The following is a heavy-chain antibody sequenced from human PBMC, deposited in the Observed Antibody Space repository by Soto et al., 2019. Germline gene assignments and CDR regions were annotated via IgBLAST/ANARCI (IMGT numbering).Heavy chain of an antibody. D-gene: IGHD3-22*01. CDR1: GYGFTSYW. J-gene: IGHJ6*04. Sequence: GESLKISCKGSGYGFTSYWISWVRQMPGKGLEWTGRIDPSDSYTNYSPSFQGHVTISADKSISTAYLQWSSLKASDTAMYYCAIDSSGTPGYYYYGMDVWGKGTTVTVSS. CDR2: IDPSDSYT. V-gene: IGHV5-10-1*01. CDR3: AIDSSGTPGYYYYGMDV.